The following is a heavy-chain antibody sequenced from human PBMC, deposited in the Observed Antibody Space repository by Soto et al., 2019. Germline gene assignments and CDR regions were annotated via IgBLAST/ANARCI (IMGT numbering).Heavy chain of an antibody. CDR2: IIPIFGTA. CDR3: ARGYLYCSSTSCPLLFDY. V-gene: IGHV1-69*13. D-gene: IGHD2-2*01. J-gene: IGHJ4*02. Sequence: SVKVSCKASGGTFSSYAISCVRQAPGQGLEWMGGIIPIFGTANYAQKFQGRVTITADESTSTAYMELSSLRSEDTAVYYCARGYLYCSSTSCPLLFDYWGQGTLVTVSS. CDR1: GGTFSSYA.